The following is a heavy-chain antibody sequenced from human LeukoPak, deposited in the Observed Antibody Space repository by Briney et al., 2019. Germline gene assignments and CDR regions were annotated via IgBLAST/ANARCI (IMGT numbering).Heavy chain of an antibody. J-gene: IGHJ4*02. CDR1: GFTVSSNY. D-gene: IGHD2-15*01. CDR3: AREVCIGGSCSVFDY. V-gene: IGHV3-66*02. CDR2: IYSGGST. Sequence: GGSLRLSCAASGFTVSSNYMSWVRQAPGKGLAWVSVIYSGGSTYYADSVKGRFTISRDNSKNTLYLQMNSLRAEDTAVYYCAREVCIGGSCSVFDYWGQGTLVTVSS.